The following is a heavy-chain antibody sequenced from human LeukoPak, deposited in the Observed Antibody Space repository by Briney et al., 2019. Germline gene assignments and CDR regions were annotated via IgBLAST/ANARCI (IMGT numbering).Heavy chain of an antibody. V-gene: IGHV3-21*01. Sequence: PGGSLRLSCAASGFTFSSYSMNWVRQAPGKGLEWVSSISSSSSYIYYADSVKGRFTISRDNAKNSLYLQMNSLRAEDTAVYYCARDMGIAAAAHDYWGQGTLVIVSS. D-gene: IGHD6-13*01. CDR3: ARDMGIAAAAHDY. CDR1: GFTFSSYS. CDR2: ISSSSSYI. J-gene: IGHJ4*02.